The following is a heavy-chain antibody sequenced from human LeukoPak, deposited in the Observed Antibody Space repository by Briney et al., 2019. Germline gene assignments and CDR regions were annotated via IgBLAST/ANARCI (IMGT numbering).Heavy chain of an antibody. J-gene: IGHJ4*02. CDR2: IYYSGST. CDR3: ARAARYYYDSSGYYYYDY. Sequence: SETLSLTCTVSGGSISSYYWSWLRQPPGKGLEWIGYIYYSGSTNYNPSLKSRVTISVDTSKNQFSLKLSSVTAADTAVYYCARAARYYYDSSGYYYYDYWGQGTLVTVSS. V-gene: IGHV4-59*01. D-gene: IGHD3-22*01. CDR1: GGSISSYY.